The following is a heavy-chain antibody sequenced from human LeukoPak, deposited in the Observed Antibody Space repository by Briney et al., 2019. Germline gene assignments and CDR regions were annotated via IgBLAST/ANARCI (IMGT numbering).Heavy chain of an antibody. V-gene: IGHV3-23*01. CDR2: ISGGGGST. CDR3: ARAPRAAMAPWVLDY. CDR1: GFTFSNYA. J-gene: IGHJ4*02. Sequence: GGSLRLSCAASGFTFSNYAINWVRQAPGKGLEWVSGISGGGGSTYYADSVKGRVTISRDNSKNTLYLQMNSLRAEDTAVFYCARAPRAAMAPWVLDYWGQGALVTVSS. D-gene: IGHD5-18*01.